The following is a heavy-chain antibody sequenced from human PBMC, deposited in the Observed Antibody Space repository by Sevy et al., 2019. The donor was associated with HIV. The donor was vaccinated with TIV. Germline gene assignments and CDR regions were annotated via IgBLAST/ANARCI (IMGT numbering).Heavy chain of an antibody. V-gene: IGHV3-33*08. CDR3: VSGASIAAAGNFAY. CDR1: GFIFSTYG. D-gene: IGHD6-13*01. Sequence: AGSLRLSCAASGFIFSTYGMHWVRQAPGKGLEWVALIWYDGSSQYYADSVQGRFTISRDNSKNTLDLQMNSLRAEDTAVYYCVSGASIAAAGNFAYWGQGTLVTVSS. J-gene: IGHJ4*02. CDR2: IWYDGSSQ.